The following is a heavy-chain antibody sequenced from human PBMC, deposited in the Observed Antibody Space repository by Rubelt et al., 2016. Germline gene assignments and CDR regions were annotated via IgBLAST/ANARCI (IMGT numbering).Heavy chain of an antibody. CDR1: GGSISSSSYY. Sequence: QLQLQESGPGLVKPSETLSLTCTVSGGSISSSSYYWGWIRQPPGKGLEWIGYIYYSGSTNYNPSLRSRVTISVDTAKVQFSLKLSSVTAADTAVYYCAGDSIAVAGLYYYYGMDVWGQGTTVTVSS. CDR3: AGDSIAVAGLYYYYGMDV. J-gene: IGHJ6*02. V-gene: IGHV4-61*05. D-gene: IGHD6-19*01. CDR2: IYYSGST.